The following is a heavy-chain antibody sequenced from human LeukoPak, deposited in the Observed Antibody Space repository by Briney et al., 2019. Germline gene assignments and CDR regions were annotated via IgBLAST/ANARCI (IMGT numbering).Heavy chain of an antibody. D-gene: IGHD1-14*01. CDR1: GYTFTSYY. CDR2: IIPIFGTA. J-gene: IGHJ4*02. V-gene: IGHV1-69*13. CDR3: ARVEFQTGRPFDY. Sequence: GASVKVSCKASGYTFTSYYIHWVRQAPGQGLEWMGGIIPIFGTANYAQKFQGRVTITADESTSTAYMELSSLRSEDTAVYYCARVEFQTGRPFDYWGREPWSPSPQ.